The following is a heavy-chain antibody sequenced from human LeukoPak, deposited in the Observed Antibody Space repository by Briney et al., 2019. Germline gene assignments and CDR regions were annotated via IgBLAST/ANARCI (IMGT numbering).Heavy chain of an antibody. CDR2: INPNSGGT. J-gene: IGHJ5*02. CDR1: GYTFTGHY. V-gene: IGHV1-2*02. Sequence: ASVKVSCKASGYTFTGHYMHWVRPAPGQGLEWMGWINPNSGGTKYAQKFQGRVTLTRDTSISTAYMELSRLRCDDTAVYYCARSYDFWSGPPFDPWGQGTLVTVSS. CDR3: ARSYDFWSGPPFDP. D-gene: IGHD3-3*01.